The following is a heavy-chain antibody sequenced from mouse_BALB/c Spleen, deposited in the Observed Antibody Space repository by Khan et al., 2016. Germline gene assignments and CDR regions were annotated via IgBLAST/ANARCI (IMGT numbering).Heavy chain of an antibody. Sequence: EVELVESGGGLVKPGGSLKLSCAASGFTFSSYTMSWVRQTPEKRLEWVATISSGGSYTYYPDSVQGRFTISRDNAKNTLYLQMSSLKSEDTAMYYCTRYYRYDETMDYWGQGTSVTVSS. V-gene: IGHV5-6-4*01. D-gene: IGHD2-14*01. J-gene: IGHJ4*01. CDR2: ISSGGSYT. CDR3: TRYYRYDETMDY. CDR1: GFTFSSYT.